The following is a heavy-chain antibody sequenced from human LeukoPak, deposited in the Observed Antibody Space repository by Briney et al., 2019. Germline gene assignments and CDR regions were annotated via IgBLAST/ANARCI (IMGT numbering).Heavy chain of an antibody. V-gene: IGHV3-23*01. D-gene: IGHD2-15*01. J-gene: IGHJ4*02. CDR1: GFTFSSYA. CDR2: ISDSGGST. CDR3: AKSPYGAGDIFDF. Sequence: GGSLRLSCAASGFTFSSYAMSWVRQAPGKGLEWVSSISDSGGSTYYTDSVKGRFTISRDNSKNTLYLQMNSLRAEDTAVYYCAKSPYGAGDIFDFWGQGTLVTVSA.